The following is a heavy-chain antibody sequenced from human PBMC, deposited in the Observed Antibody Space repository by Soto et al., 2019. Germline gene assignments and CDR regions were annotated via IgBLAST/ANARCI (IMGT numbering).Heavy chain of an antibody. CDR3: ARSLGYCSGGSCYGFDD. CDR2: INHSGST. D-gene: IGHD2-15*01. V-gene: IGHV4-34*01. J-gene: IGHJ4*02. CDR1: GGSFSGYY. Sequence: PSETLSLTCAVYGGSFSGYYWSWIRQPPGKGLEWIGEINHSGSTNYNPSLKSRVTISVDTSKNQFSLKLSSVTAADTAVYYCARSLGYCSGGSCYGFDDPGQGTRVTVSS.